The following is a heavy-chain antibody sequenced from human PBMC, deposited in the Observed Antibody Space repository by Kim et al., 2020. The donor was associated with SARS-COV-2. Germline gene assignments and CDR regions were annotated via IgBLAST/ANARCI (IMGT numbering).Heavy chain of an antibody. CDR3: ARVGYCSSTSCYVPRGLDP. CDR1: GFTVSSNY. Sequence: GGSLRLSCAASGFTVSSNYMSWVRQAPGKGLEWVSVIYSGGSTYYADSVKGRFTISRDTSKNTLYLQMNSLRAEDTAVYYCARVGYCSSTSCYVPRGLDPWGQGTLVTVSS. V-gene: IGHV3-66*01. D-gene: IGHD2-2*01. CDR2: IYSGGST. J-gene: IGHJ5*02.